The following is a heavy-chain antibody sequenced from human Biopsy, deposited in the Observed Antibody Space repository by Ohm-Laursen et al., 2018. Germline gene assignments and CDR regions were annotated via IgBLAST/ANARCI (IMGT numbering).Heavy chain of an antibody. D-gene: IGHD5-12*01. CDR1: GGSVSSGSYF. J-gene: IGHJ3*02. CDR2: IYYSGST. Sequence: SVTLSFTCTASGGSVSSGSYFWSWPRQPPGKGLEWIGYIYYSGSTNYNPSLMSRVTISVDTSRNQFPLKLSSVTAADTAVYYCAGRPWPNAFDIWGQGTMVTVSS. CDR3: AGRPWPNAFDI. V-gene: IGHV4-61*01.